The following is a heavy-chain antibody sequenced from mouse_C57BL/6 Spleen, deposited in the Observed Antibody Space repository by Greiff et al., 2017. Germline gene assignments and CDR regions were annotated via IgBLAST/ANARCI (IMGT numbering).Heavy chain of an antibody. CDR2: INPYNGDT. CDR1: GYSFTGYF. Sequence: VQLQQSGPELVKPGDSVKISCKASGYSFTGYFMNWVMQSHGKSLEWIGRINPYNGDTFYNQKFKGKATITADTSSNTAYLQLSSLTSEDTAVYYCASDGYYEGWGQGTLVTVSA. CDR3: ASDGYYEG. D-gene: IGHD2-3*01. V-gene: IGHV1-20*01. J-gene: IGHJ3*01.